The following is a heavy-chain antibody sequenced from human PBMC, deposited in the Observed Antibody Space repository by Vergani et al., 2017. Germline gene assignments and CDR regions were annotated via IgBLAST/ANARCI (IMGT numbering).Heavy chain of an antibody. J-gene: IGHJ4*02. CDR3: ARRPSMMRLPYFDY. CDR2: IYYSGST. Sequence: QVQLQESGPGLVKPSETLSLTCTVSGGSISRYYWSWIRQPPGKGLEWIGYIYYSGSTNYNPSLKSRVTISVDTSKNQFSLKLSSVTAADTAVYYCARRPSMMRLPYFDYWGQGTLVTVSS. D-gene: IGHD5-18*01. V-gene: IGHV4-59*01. CDR1: GGSISRYY.